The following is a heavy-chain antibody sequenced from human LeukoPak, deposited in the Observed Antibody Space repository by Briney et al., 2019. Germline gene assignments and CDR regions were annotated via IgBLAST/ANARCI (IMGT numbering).Heavy chain of an antibody. V-gene: IGHV5-51*01. CDR2: VYPPDSRT. J-gene: IGHJ4*02. D-gene: IGHD2-15*01. CDR1: GYSFTSYW. Sequence: GESLKISCKGSGYSFTSYWIAWVRQMPGKGLEWMGIVYPPDSRTTYSPSFQGQVAISADKSISTAYLQWSSLKASDTAVYYCAKFHCSGPTCYNDYWGQGTPVTVSS. CDR3: AKFHCSGPTCYNDY.